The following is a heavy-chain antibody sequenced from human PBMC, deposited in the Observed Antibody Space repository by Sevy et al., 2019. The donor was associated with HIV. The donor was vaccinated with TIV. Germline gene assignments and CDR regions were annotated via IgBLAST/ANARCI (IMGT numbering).Heavy chain of an antibody. CDR2: IYSAGGT. CDR1: EFTVISNY. Sequence: GESLKISCAASEFTVISNYMSWVRQAPGKGLEWVSVIYSAGGTYYADSVKGRFTISRDDSKNTLYLQMNSLRAEDTAMYYCARDEVAVAGTMNFDYWGQGTLVTVSS. D-gene: IGHD6-19*01. V-gene: IGHV3-53*01. J-gene: IGHJ4*02. CDR3: ARDEVAVAGTMNFDY.